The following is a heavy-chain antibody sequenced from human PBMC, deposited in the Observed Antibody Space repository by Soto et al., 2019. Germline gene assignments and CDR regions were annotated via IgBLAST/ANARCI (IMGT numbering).Heavy chain of an antibody. J-gene: IGHJ6*02. D-gene: IGHD3-3*01. CDR3: ARDSYYDFWSGGVPPTTSSGMDV. Sequence: KTSETLSLTCTVSGGSISSGGYYWSWIRQHPGKGLEWIGYIYYSGSTYYNPSLKSRVTISVDTSKNQFSLKLSSVTAADTAVYYCARDSYYDFWSGGVPPTTSSGMDVWGQGTTVTVSS. CDR1: GGSISSGGYY. V-gene: IGHV4-31*03. CDR2: IYYSGST.